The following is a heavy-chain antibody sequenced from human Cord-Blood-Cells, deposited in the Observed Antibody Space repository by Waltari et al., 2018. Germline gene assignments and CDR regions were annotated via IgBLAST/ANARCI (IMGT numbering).Heavy chain of an antibody. CDR1: GFTFSSHE. CDR2: ISSSGSTI. J-gene: IGHJ4*02. Sequence: EVQLVESGRGLVQPGGSLRLSCAASGFTFSSHEMNWVRKAPGKGLEWVSYISSSGSTIYYADSVKGRFTISRDNAKNSLYLQMNSLRAEDTAVYYCARGARVRGVKLYFDYWGQGTLVTVSS. V-gene: IGHV3-48*03. CDR3: ARGARVRGVKLYFDY. D-gene: IGHD3-10*01.